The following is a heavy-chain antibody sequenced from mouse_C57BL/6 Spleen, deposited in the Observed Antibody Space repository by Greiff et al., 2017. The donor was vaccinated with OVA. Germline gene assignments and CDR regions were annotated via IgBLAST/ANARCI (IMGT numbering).Heavy chain of an antibody. J-gene: IGHJ3*01. CDR3: AREGYDYDKWFAY. D-gene: IGHD2-4*01. CDR2: IDPSDSYT. Sequence: QVQLQQPGAELVMPGASVKLSCKASGYTFTSYWMHWVKQRPGQGLEWIGEIDPSDSYTNYNQKFKGKSTLTVDKSSSTAYMQLSSLTSEDSAVYYCAREGYDYDKWFAYWGQGTLVTVSA. CDR1: GYTFTSYW. V-gene: IGHV1-69*01.